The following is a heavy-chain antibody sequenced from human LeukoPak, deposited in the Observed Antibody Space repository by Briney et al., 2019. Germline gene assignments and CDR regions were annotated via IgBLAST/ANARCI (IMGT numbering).Heavy chain of an antibody. CDR2: FDPEDGET. D-gene: IGHD3-22*01. J-gene: IGHJ3*02. V-gene: IGHV1-24*01. Sequence: ASVKVSCKVSGYTLTELSMHWVRQAPINGLEWMGGFDPEDGETIYAQKFQGRVTMTEDTSTDTAYMELSSLRSEDTAVYYCATDSDSSGYYPTIDAFDIWGQGTMVTVSS. CDR1: GYTLTELS. CDR3: ATDSDSSGYYPTIDAFDI.